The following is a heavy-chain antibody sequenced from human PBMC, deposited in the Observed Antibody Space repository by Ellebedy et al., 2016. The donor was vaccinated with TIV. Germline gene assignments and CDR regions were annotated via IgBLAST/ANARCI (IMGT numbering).Heavy chain of an antibody. V-gene: IGHV3-15*07. D-gene: IGHD1-26*01. J-gene: IGHJ3*01. CDR1: GFNFVNAW. CDR2: IRSEPDGGTT. Sequence: PGGSLRLSCAASGFNFVNAWMNWVRQVPGKGLEWVGRIRSEPDGGTTDYAAPVKGRFTISRDDSKNTLYLQMNSLKTEDTAVYYCARGGSGSVVWGQGTMVTVSS. CDR3: ARGGSGSVV.